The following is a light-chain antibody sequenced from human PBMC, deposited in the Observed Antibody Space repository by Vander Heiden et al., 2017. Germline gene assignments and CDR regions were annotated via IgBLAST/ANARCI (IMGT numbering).Light chain of an antibody. CDR3: SSYAGSNTYV. J-gene: IGLJ1*01. CDR1: SSDVGTYNY. V-gene: IGLV2-8*01. CDR2: EVS. Sequence: QSALTHPPSASASPGQPVTIPCSAASSDVGTYNYVSGYQQHPGKAPKLMIYEVSKRPSGVPDRFSGSKSGNTASLTVSGLQPEDEADYYCSSYAGSNTYVFGTGTKVTVL.